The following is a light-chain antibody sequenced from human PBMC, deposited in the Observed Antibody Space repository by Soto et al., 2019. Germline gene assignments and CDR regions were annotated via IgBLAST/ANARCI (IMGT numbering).Light chain of an antibody. CDR2: EVT. Sequence: QSALTQPPSASGSPGQSVTISCTGTINDVGGYNFVSWYQQHPGKAPKLIIYEVTQRPSGVPDRFSGSKSGNTASLAVSGLQGEDEADYYCSSYAGTDIILFGGGTKVTVL. CDR1: INDVGGYNF. J-gene: IGLJ2*01. V-gene: IGLV2-8*01. CDR3: SSYAGTDIIL.